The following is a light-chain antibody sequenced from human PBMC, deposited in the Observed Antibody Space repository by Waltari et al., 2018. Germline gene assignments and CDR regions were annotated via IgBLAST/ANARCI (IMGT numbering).Light chain of an antibody. CDR3: CSYAGSYTWV. Sequence: QSALTHPRSVSGSPGQSFPISGPGPSSEFGPWNYVSWYQQHPGKAPKLLISEAIKRPSGVPDRFSGYKSGNTASLTISGLQAEDEAEYYCCSYAGSYTWVFGGGTKVTVL. V-gene: IGLV2-11*01. CDR1: SSEFGPWNY. J-gene: IGLJ3*02. CDR2: EAI.